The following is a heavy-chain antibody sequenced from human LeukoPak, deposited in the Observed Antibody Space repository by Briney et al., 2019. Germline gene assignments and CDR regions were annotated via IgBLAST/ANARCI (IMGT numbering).Heavy chain of an antibody. CDR3: ARVPESVGINYFDY. CDR2: INHRGST. D-gene: IGHD1-26*01. Sequence: PSETLSLTCAVYGGSFSGYYWSWIRQPPGRGLEWIGEINHRGSTNRNSSLKSRVTISVDTSKNQFSLKVTSVIAADTAVYYCARVPESVGINYFDYWGQGISVTVSS. CDR1: GGSFSGYY. V-gene: IGHV4-34*01. J-gene: IGHJ4*02.